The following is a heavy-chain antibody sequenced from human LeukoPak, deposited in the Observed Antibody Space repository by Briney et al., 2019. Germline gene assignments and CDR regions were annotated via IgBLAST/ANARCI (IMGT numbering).Heavy chain of an antibody. CDR3: ARDRGNGFNSYFSDY. CDR2: IKQDGSEK. Sequence: GGSLRLSCAASGFTFSDYWMSWVRQAPGKGLEWVANIKQDGSEKYSVDSVKGRFTISRDNAKNSLFLQMNSLRAEDTALYYCARDRGNGFNSYFSDYWGQGTLVTVSS. V-gene: IGHV3-7*01. D-gene: IGHD5-24*01. J-gene: IGHJ4*02. CDR1: GFTFSDYW.